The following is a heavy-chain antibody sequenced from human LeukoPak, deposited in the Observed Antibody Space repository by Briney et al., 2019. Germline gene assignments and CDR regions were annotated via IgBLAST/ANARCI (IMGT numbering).Heavy chain of an antibody. CDR1: GYTFTGYY. Sequence: ASVKVSCKASGYTFTGYYMHWVRQAPGQGLEWMGWINPNSGGTNYAQKFQGRFTMTRDTSISTAYMELSRLRSDDTAVYYCARLDTAVAGFDYWGQGTLVTVSS. J-gene: IGHJ4*02. CDR3: ARLDTAVAGFDY. V-gene: IGHV1-2*02. CDR2: INPNSGGT. D-gene: IGHD6-19*01.